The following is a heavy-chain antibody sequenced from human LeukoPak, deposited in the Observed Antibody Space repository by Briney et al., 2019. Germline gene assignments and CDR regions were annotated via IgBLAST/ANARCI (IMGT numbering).Heavy chain of an antibody. CDR3: ARIYAGGSFFDY. CDR2: IYYSGST. CDR1: GGSISSYY. Sequence: SETLSLTCTVSGGSISSYYWSWIRQTPEKGLKWIGYIYYSGSTNSNPSLESRVTISVDTSRKQFSLRLNSVTAADTAVYFCARIYAGGSFFDYWGQGTLVTVSS. J-gene: IGHJ4*02. V-gene: IGHV4-59*08. D-gene: IGHD3-10*01.